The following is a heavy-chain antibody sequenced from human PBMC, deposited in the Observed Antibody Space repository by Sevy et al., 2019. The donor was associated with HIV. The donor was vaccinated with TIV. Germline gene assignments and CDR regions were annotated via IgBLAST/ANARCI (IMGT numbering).Heavy chain of an antibody. D-gene: IGHD6-6*01. Sequence: GGSLRLSCAASGFTFSDYYMSWIRQAPGKGLEWVSYISSSGSTIYYADSVKGRFTISRDNAKNSLYLQMNSLRAEDTAVYYCARDKSIAARPFEELLYYYYGMDVWGQGTTVTVSS. CDR2: ISSSGSTI. CDR3: ARDKSIAARPFEELLYYYYGMDV. CDR1: GFTFSDYY. V-gene: IGHV3-11*01. J-gene: IGHJ6*02.